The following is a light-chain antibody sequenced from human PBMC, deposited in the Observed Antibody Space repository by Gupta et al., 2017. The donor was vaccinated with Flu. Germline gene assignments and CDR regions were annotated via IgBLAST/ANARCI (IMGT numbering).Light chain of an antibody. CDR1: KLGDKY. V-gene: IGLV3-1*01. Sequence: SPGQTARITGSGDKLGDKYACWYQQKPGQSPVLVIYQDSKRPSGIPERFSGSNSGNTATLTISGTQAMDEADYYCQAWDSSTAVFGGGTKLTVL. J-gene: IGLJ2*01. CDR2: QDS. CDR3: QAWDSSTAV.